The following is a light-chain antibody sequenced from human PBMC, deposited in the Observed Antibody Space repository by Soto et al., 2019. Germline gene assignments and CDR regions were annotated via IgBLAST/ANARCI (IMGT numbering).Light chain of an antibody. J-gene: IGKJ2*01. Sequence: ENVLTQSPGTLSLSPGETASLSCRASRGVGTSYLAWYQQKPGQAPRLLLYGTSNRATGIPDMFSGSGSGTDFTLTISGLEPEDFAVYFCQQYGRSPLFGQGTKLEIK. CDR3: QQYGRSPL. V-gene: IGKV3-20*01. CDR2: GTS. CDR1: RGVGTSY.